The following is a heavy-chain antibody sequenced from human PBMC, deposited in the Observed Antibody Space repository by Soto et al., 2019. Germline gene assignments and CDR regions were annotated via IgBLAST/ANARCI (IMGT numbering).Heavy chain of an antibody. CDR1: GFTFTSYS. CDR2: ISPSSGDT. D-gene: IGHD5-12*01. CDR3: AKVDTWTSFDY. J-gene: IGHJ4*02. Sequence: GGSLRLSCAASGFTFTSYSISFVRQAPGKGLEWVSSISPSSGDTYYADSMKGRFTISRDNSRNTLYLQLSSLRDEDTAVYYCAKVDTWTSFDYWGQGTPVTVSS. V-gene: IGHV3-23*01.